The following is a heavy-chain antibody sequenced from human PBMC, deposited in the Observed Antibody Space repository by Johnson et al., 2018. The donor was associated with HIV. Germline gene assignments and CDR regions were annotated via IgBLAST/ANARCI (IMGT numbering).Heavy chain of an antibody. CDR2: INWNGGST. CDR3: ARASGYYLSDAFDI. Sequence: VQLVESGGGVVQPGRSLRLSCAASGLTFSSYGMHWVRQAPGKGLEWVSGINWNGGSTGYADSVKGRFTISRDNAKNSLYLQMNSLRAGDTAVYYCARASGYYLSDAFDIWGQGTMVTVSS. J-gene: IGHJ3*02. V-gene: IGHV3-20*04. D-gene: IGHD3-22*01. CDR1: GLTFSSYG.